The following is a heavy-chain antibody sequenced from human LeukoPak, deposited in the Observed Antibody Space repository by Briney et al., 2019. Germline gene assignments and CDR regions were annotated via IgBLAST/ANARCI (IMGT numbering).Heavy chain of an antibody. V-gene: IGHV3-30*02. D-gene: IGHD5-18*01. CDR1: GFTFRNYW. J-gene: IGHJ4*02. CDR2: IRYDGSNK. Sequence: GGSLRLSCAASGFTFRNYWMHWVRQAPGKGLEWVAFIRYDGSNKYYADSVKGRFTISRDKSKNTLYLQMNSLRVEDTAVYYCAKESQRGYSYGYIRDYFDSWGQGTLVTVSS. CDR3: AKESQRGYSYGYIRDYFDS.